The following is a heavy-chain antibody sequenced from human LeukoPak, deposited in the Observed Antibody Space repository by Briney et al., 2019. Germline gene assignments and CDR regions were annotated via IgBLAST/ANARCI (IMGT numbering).Heavy chain of an antibody. CDR3: ARAIYGSSGV. Sequence: GGSLRLSCAASGFTFSKYWMSWVRQAPGKGLEWVANINQDGSEKYYVDSVKGRFTISRDNAKNSLYLQMNSLRAEDTALYYCARAIYGSSGVWGQGTMVTVSS. CDR1: GFTFSKYW. D-gene: IGHD3-22*01. V-gene: IGHV3-7*03. CDR2: INQDGSEK. J-gene: IGHJ3*01.